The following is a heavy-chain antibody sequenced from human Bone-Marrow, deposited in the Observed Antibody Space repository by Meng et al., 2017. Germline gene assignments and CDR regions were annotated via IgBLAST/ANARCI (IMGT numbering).Heavy chain of an antibody. CDR1: GYTFTGYY. CDR3: ARVESSTMVRGVIITPPWGTAVTVTDV. Sequence: ASVKVSCKASGYTFTGYYMHWVRQAPGQGLEWMGWINPNSGGTNYAQKFQGRVTMTRDTSISTAYMELRRLRSDDTAVYYCARVESSTMVRGVIITPPWGTAVTVTDVWGQGTTVTVSS. V-gene: IGHV1-2*02. J-gene: IGHJ6*02. D-gene: IGHD3-10*01. CDR2: INPNSGGT.